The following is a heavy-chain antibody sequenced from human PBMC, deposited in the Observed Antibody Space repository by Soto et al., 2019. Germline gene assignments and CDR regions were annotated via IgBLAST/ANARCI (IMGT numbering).Heavy chain of an antibody. CDR3: ARDVSYYYDSSGYYPLDY. V-gene: IGHV1-18*01. CDR2: ISAYNGNT. J-gene: IGHJ4*02. D-gene: IGHD3-22*01. CDR1: GYTFTSYG. Sequence: QVQLAQSGAEVKKPGASVKVSCKASGYTFTSYGISWVRQAPGQGLEWVGWISAYNGNTNYAQKLQGRVTMTTDTSTSTAYMELRSLRSDDTAVYYCARDVSYYYDSSGYYPLDYWGQGTLVTVSS.